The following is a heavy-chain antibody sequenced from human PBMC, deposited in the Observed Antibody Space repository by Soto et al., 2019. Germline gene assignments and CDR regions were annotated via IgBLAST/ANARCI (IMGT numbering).Heavy chain of an antibody. J-gene: IGHJ5*02. V-gene: IGHV1-18*04. D-gene: IGHD2-15*01. Sequence: GASVKVSCKASGYTFTSYGISWVRQAPGQGLEWMGWISAYNGNTNYAQKLQGRVTMTTDTSTSTAYMELRSLRSDDTAVYYCARWVECSGGSCYTNWFDPWGQGTLVTVSS. CDR3: ARWVECSGGSCYTNWFDP. CDR2: ISAYNGNT. CDR1: GYTFTSYG.